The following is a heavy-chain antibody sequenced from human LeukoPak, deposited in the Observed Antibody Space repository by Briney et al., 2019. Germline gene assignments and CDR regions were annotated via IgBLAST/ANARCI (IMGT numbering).Heavy chain of an antibody. J-gene: IGHJ3*02. CDR3: ASFETDVDTAMATRFGAFDI. Sequence: GGSLRLSCAASRFTFSSYSMNWVRQAPGKGLEWVSLIYSGGSTYYADSVKGRFTISRDNSKNTLYLQMNSLRAEDTAVYYCASFETDVDTAMATRFGAFDIWGQGTMVTVSS. CDR1: RFTFSSYS. D-gene: IGHD5-18*01. CDR2: IYSGGST. V-gene: IGHV3-66*01.